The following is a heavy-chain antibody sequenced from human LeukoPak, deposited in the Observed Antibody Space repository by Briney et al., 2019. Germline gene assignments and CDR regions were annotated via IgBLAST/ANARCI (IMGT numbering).Heavy chain of an antibody. D-gene: IGHD5-12*01. Sequence: GASVKVSCKASGYTFTSYGISWVRQAPGQGLEWMEWISAYNGNTNYAQKLQGRVTMTTDTSTSTAYMELRSLRSDDTAVYYCAREYSGYDSDAFDIWGQGTMVTVSS. CDR1: GYTFTSYG. V-gene: IGHV1-18*01. CDR2: ISAYNGNT. CDR3: AREYSGYDSDAFDI. J-gene: IGHJ3*02.